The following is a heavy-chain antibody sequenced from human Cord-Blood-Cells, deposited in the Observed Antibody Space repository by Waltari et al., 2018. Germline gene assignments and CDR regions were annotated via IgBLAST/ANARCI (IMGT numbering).Heavy chain of an antibody. J-gene: IGHJ4*02. D-gene: IGHD6-19*01. CDR2: ISWNSGSI. Sequence: EVQLVESGGGLVQPGRSLRLSCAASGFTFDDYAMHWVRQAPGKGLGWVSGISWNSGSIGYADSVKGRFTISRDNAKNSLYLQMNSLRAEDTALYYCAKDMRSSGWYDYWGQGTLVTVSS. V-gene: IGHV3-9*01. CDR3: AKDMRSSGWYDY. CDR1: GFTFDDYA.